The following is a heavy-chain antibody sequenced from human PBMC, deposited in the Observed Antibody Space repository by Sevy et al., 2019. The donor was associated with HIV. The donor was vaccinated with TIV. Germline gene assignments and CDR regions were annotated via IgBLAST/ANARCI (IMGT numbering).Heavy chain of an antibody. V-gene: IGHV3-30*04. CDR1: GLAFSSYA. Sequence: GGCLRLSCAASGLAFSSYAMHWVRQAPDKGLEWVVVISYDGSNQDYSDSVKGRFTISRDNSKNTLYLQMNSLRVEDTAVYYCARFPPERAFDIWGQGTMVTVSS. CDR3: ARFPPERAFDI. J-gene: IGHJ3*02. CDR2: ISYDGSNQ.